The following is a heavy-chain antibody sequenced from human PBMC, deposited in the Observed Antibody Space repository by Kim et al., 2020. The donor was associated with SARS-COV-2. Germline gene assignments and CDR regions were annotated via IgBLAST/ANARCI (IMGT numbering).Heavy chain of an antibody. J-gene: IGHJ4*02. Sequence: GGSLRLSCVASGFTFDDYTMHWVRQAPWKGLEWVSLISWDGGRTYYGDSVKGRFTISRDNSKNSLYLQMNSLRTEDTALYYCAKDGSSAYSSVQSSFDYWGQGTLVTVSS. V-gene: IGHV3-43*01. CDR1: GFTFDDYT. D-gene: IGHD6-25*01. CDR3: AKDGSSAYSSVQSSFDY. CDR2: ISWDGGRT.